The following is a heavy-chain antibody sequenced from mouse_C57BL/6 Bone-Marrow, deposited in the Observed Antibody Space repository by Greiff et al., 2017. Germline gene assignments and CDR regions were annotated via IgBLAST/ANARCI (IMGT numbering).Heavy chain of an antibody. CDR3: ARGDNYFYYFDY. V-gene: IGHV1-53*01. D-gene: IGHD1-3*01. J-gene: IGHJ2*01. CDR1: GYTFTSYW. Sequence: LQQSGTELVKPGASVKLSCKASGYTFTSYWMHWVKQRPGQGLEWIGNINPSNGGTNYNEKFKSKATLTVDKSSSTAYMQLSSLTSEDSAVYYCARGDNYFYYFDYWGQGTTLTVSS. CDR2: INPSNGGT.